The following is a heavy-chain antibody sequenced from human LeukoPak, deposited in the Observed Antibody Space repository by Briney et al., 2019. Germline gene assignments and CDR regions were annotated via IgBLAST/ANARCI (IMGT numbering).Heavy chain of an antibody. CDR3: ARRITVFYWFDP. CDR1: GGSFSEYY. V-gene: IGHV4-34*01. J-gene: IGHJ5*02. Sequence: SETLSLTCAVYGGSFSEYYWSWIRQPPGKGLEWIGEINHSGSTNYNPSLKSRVTISLDTSKNQFSPKLSSVTAADTAVYYCARRITVFYWFDPWDQGTLVTVSS. D-gene: IGHD2/OR15-2a*01. CDR2: INHSGST.